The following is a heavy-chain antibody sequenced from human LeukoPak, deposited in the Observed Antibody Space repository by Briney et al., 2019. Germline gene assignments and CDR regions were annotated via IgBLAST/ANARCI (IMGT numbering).Heavy chain of an antibody. D-gene: IGHD3-10*01. CDR3: AVIWFGELFPPGYYYMDV. J-gene: IGHJ6*03. CDR2: INPNSGNT. CDR1: GYTSTGYY. V-gene: IGHV1-8*02. Sequence: ASVKVSCKASGYTSTGYYMHWVRQAPGQGLEWMGWINPNSGNTGYAQKFQGRVTMTRNTSISTAYMELSSLRSEDTAVYYCAVIWFGELFPPGYYYMDVWGKGTTVTVSS.